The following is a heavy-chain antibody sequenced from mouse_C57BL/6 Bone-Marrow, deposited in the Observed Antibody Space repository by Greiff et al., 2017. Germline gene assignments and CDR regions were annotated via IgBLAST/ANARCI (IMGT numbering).Heavy chain of an antibody. J-gene: IGHJ4*01. V-gene: IGHV1-69*01. Sequence: QVQLKQPGAELVMPGASVKLSCKASGYTFTSYWMHWVKQRPGQGLEWIGEIDPSDSYTNYNQKFKGKSTLTVDKSSSTAYMQLSSLTSEDSAVYYCARGAFFFYYAMDYWGQGTSVTVSS. CDR2: IDPSDSYT. CDR3: ARGAFFFYYAMDY. CDR1: GYTFTSYW.